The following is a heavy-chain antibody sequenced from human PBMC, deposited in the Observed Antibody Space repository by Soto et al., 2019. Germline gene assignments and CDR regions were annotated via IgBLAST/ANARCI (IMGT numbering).Heavy chain of an antibody. J-gene: IGHJ6*03. CDR2: IYYSGST. CDR1: DGSISSSSYY. Sequence: SATLSLTCTVSDGSISSSSYYWGWIRQPPGKGLEWIGSIYYSGSTYYNPSLKSRVTISVDTSKNQFSLKLSSVPAADTAVYYCASLKGQTYYMDVWGKGTTVTV. CDR3: ASLKGQTYYMDV. V-gene: IGHV4-39*01.